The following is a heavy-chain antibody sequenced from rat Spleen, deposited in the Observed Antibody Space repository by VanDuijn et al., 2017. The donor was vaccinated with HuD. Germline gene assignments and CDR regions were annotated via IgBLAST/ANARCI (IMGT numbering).Heavy chain of an antibody. CDR2: ISTSGDNT. V-gene: IGHV5-25*01. CDR1: GFIFSSYD. J-gene: IGHJ3*01. Sequence: EVHLVESGGGLVLPGRSLKLSCVVSGFIFSSYDMAWVRQAPTKGLEWVASISTSGDNTYYRDSVKGRFTVSRDDAKSTLYLQMDSLRSEDTATYYCATHGGLYNWFAYWGQGTLVTVSS. CDR3: ATHGGLYNWFAY.